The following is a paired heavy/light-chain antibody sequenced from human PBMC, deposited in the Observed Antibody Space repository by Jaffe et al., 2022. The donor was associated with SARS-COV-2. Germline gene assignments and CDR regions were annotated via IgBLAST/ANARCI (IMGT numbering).Heavy chain of an antibody. CDR3: AKGPRFYYPSSGYPFYFDD. Sequence: QVQLQGSGPGPVPVKPSQTLSLTCTVSGDSVTSGAYFWHWIRQTAEKGLEWVGRISTSGTINYNPSLKSRVTISVDISRDQFSLSLNSVTAADTAVYYCAKGPRFYYPSSGYPFYFDDWAQGTLVSVSS. V-gene: IGHV4-61*02. J-gene: IGHJ4*02. CDR1: GDSVTSGAYF. D-gene: IGHD3-22*01. CDR2: ISTSGTI.
Light chain of an antibody. CDR3: CSYVGDYNWV. J-gene: IGLJ3*02. CDR2: DVT. CDR1: PSDIGTYDY. Sequence: QSALTQPRSVSGSPGQSVTISCTGTPSDIGTYDYVSWYQQHPGKAPKVMIYDVTRRPSGVPDRFSASKSGNTASLTISGLQTEDEADYYCCSYVGDYNWVFGGGTKLTVL. V-gene: IGLV2-11*01.